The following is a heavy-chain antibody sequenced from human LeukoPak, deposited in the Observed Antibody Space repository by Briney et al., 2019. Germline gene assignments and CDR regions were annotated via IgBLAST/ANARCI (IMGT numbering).Heavy chain of an antibody. CDR3: ARTLLVDTTDY. CDR2: INHSGST. D-gene: IGHD5-18*01. CDR1: GGSFSGYY. Sequence: PSETLSLTCAVYGGSFSGYYWSWIRQPPGKGLEWIGEINHSGSTNYNPSLKSRVTISVDTSKNQFSLKLSSVTAADTVVYYCARTLLVDTTDYWGQGTLVTVSS. J-gene: IGHJ4*02. V-gene: IGHV4-34*01.